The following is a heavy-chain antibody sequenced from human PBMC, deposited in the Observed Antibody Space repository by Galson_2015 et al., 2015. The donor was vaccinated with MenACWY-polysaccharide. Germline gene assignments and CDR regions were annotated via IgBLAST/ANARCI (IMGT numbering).Heavy chain of an antibody. CDR2: MNPNSGNT. CDR1: GYTFTSYD. D-gene: IGHD6-19*01. J-gene: IGHJ5*02. V-gene: IGHV1-8*01. CDR3: ARGRSWGVQRPAVAVGYVRYWSVP. Sequence: SVKVSCKASGYTFTSYDINWVRQATGQGLEWMGWMNPNSGNTGYAQKFQGRVTMTRNTSISTAYMELSSLRSEDTAVYYCARGRSWGVQRPAVAVGYVRYWSVPWGQGTLVTVSS.